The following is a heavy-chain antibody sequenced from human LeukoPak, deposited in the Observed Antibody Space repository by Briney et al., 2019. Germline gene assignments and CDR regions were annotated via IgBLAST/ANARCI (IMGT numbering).Heavy chain of an antibody. D-gene: IGHD3-22*01. CDR3: ARDREYYYDSSGFFDY. V-gene: IGHV1-69*04. CDR2: IIPILGIA. J-gene: IGHJ4*02. Sequence: SVKVSCKASGGTFSSYAISWVRQAPGQGLEWMGRIIPILGIANFAQKFQGRVTITADKSTSTAYMELSSLRSEDTAVYYCARDREYYYDSSGFFDYWGQGTLVTVSS. CDR1: GGTFSSYA.